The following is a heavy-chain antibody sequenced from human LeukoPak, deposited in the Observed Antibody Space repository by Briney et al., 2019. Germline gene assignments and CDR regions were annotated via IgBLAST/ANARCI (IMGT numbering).Heavy chain of an antibody. CDR2: MNPNSGNT. CDR1: GYTFTSYD. J-gene: IGHJ3*02. CDR3: ARGLVDTAIDI. Sequence: ASVTVYCKASGYTFTSYDINWVRQATGQGLEWMGWMNPNSGNTGYAQKFQGRVTMTKNTSISTAYMELSSLRSEDTAVYYCARGLVDTAIDIWGQGTMVTVSS. V-gene: IGHV1-8*01. D-gene: IGHD5-18*01.